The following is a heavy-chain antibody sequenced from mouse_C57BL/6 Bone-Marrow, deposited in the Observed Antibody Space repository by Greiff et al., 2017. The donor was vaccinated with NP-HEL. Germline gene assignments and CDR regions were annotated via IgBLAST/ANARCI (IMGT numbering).Heavy chain of an antibody. CDR3: ARHGYDEYYFDY. Sequence: EVQRVESGGGLVQPGGSLKLSCAASGFTFSDYYMYWVRQTPEKRLEWVAYISNGGGSTYYPDTVKGRFTISRDNAKNTLYLQMSRLKSEDTAMYYCARHGYDEYYFDYWGQGTTLTVSS. CDR2: ISNGGGST. V-gene: IGHV5-12*01. D-gene: IGHD2-2*01. CDR1: GFTFSDYY. J-gene: IGHJ2*01.